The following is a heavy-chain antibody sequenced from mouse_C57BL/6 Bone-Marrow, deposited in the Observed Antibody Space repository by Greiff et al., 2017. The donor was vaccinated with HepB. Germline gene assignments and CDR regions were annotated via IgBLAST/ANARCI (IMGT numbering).Heavy chain of an antibody. Sequence: EVQLQQSGGGLVQPGGSMKLSCVASGFTFSNYWMNWVRQSPEKGLEWVAQIRLKSDNYATHYAESVKGRFTISRDDSKSSVYLQMNNLRAEDTGIYYCTDDGYYWFAYWGQGTLVTVSA. D-gene: IGHD2-3*01. CDR2: IRLKSDNYAT. CDR3: TDDGYYWFAY. J-gene: IGHJ3*01. V-gene: IGHV6-3*01. CDR1: GFTFSNYW.